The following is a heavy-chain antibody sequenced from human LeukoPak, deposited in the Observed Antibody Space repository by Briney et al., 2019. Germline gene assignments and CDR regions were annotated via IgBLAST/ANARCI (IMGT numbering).Heavy chain of an antibody. Sequence: SETLSLTCAVYGGSFSGYYWSWIRQPPGKGLEWIGEINHSGSTNYNPSLKSRVTISVDTSENQFSLKLSSVTAADTAVYYCARGAYGSGSGNGFNIWGQGTTVTVSS. CDR3: ARGAYGSGSGNGFNI. V-gene: IGHV4-34*01. D-gene: IGHD3-10*01. CDR2: INHSGST. CDR1: GGSFSGYY. J-gene: IGHJ3*02.